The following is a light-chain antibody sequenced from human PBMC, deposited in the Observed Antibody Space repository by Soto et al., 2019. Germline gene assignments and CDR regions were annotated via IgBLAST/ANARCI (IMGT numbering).Light chain of an antibody. CDR3: QQLNSYPLT. V-gene: IGKV1-9*01. CDR1: QGISNS. Sequence: DIQLTQSPSFLSASVGDRVTITCRASQGISNSLDCYQQKPGRAPKVLIYLASTLQSGVPSRFSGSGSGTEFTLTISSLQPEDFSTYYCQQLNSYPLTFGGGTKVEIK. J-gene: IGKJ4*01. CDR2: LAS.